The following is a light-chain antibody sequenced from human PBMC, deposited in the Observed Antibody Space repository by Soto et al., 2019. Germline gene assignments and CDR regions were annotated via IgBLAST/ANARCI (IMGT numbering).Light chain of an antibody. Sequence: DIQMTQSLSSLSASVGARVTITCQASQDINNSLNWYQQRPGEAPKLLVYDASILEAGVPSRVSGRGFGTTFTRTISSLQPEDLATYFCQQFDKLPLTFGGGTKLELK. V-gene: IGKV1-33*01. CDR2: DAS. J-gene: IGKJ4*01. CDR3: QQFDKLPLT. CDR1: QDINNS.